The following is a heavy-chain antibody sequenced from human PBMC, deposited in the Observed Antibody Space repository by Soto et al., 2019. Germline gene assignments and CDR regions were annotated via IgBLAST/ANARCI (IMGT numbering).Heavy chain of an antibody. CDR1: GGSFSGYY. D-gene: IGHD3-10*01. Sequence: QVQLQQWGAGLLKPSETLSLTCAVYGGSFSGYYWSWIRQPPGKGLEWIGEINHSGSTNYNPSLKSRVTISVDTSKNQFSLKLSSVTAADTAVYYCARCYGSGYYFDYWGQGTLVTVSS. CDR3: ARCYGSGYYFDY. J-gene: IGHJ4*02. V-gene: IGHV4-34*01. CDR2: INHSGST.